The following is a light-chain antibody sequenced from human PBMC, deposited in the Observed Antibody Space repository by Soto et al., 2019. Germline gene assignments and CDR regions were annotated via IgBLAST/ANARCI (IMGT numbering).Light chain of an antibody. CDR3: QHYYNWPIN. V-gene: IGKV3D-7*01. Sequence: IVWTQSPATLSLSPGERATLSCRASQSVSSSYLAWYQQKPGQAPRLLIYGASTRATGIPARFSGSGSGTKFTLTISSLQSEDFAVYNCQHYYNWPINFGQGTRLEIK. J-gene: IGKJ5*01. CDR1: QSVSSSY. CDR2: GAS.